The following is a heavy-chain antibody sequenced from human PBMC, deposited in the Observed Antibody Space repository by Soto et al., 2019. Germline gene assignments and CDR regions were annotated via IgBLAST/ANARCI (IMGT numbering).Heavy chain of an antibody. Sequence: QVQLVQSGAEVKKPGASVKVSCKASGYTFTSYDINWVRQATGQGLEWMGWMNPNSGNTGYAQKFQGRVTMTRNTSISTHYMELSSLRSEDTAVYFCARVEAARYYSGVDVWGQWTTVTVSS. CDR3: ARVEAARYYSGVDV. CDR1: GYTFTSYD. J-gene: IGHJ6*02. D-gene: IGHD2-15*01. V-gene: IGHV1-8*01. CDR2: MNPNSGNT.